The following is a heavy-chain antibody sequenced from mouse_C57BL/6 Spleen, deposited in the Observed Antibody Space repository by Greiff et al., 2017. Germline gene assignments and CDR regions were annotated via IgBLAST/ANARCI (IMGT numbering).Heavy chain of an antibody. CDR2: IDPANGNT. J-gene: IGHJ2*01. CDR3: ARKGDWDGDYFDD. D-gene: IGHD4-1*01. CDR1: GFNIKNTY. V-gene: IGHV14-3*01. Sequence: VQLQQSVAELVRPGASVKLSCTASGFNIKNTYMHWVKQRPEQGLEWIGRIDPANGNTKYAPKFQGKATITVDKSSSTAYMQLSSLTSEDSAVYYCARKGDWDGDYFDDWGKGTTLTVSS.